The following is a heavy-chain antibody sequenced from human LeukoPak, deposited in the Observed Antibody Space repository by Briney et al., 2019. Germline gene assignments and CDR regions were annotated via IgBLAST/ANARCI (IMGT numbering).Heavy chain of an antibody. Sequence: PGGSLRLSCAASGFTFSSYGMHWVRQAPGKGLEWVAFIRYDGTNKYYADSVKGRFTISRDNSKNTLYLQMNSLRAEDTAVYYCARDRGNGSGRFNWFDPWGQGTLVTVSS. V-gene: IGHV3-30*02. CDR2: IRYDGTNK. CDR3: ARDRGNGSGRFNWFDP. D-gene: IGHD3-10*01. CDR1: GFTFSSYG. J-gene: IGHJ5*02.